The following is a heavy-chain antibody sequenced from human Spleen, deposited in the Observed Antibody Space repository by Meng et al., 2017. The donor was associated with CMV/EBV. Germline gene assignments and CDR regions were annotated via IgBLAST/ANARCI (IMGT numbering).Heavy chain of an antibody. J-gene: IGHJ4*02. CDR2: IYPGDANI. Sequence: GGSLRLSCQGSGYSFTHYWSGWVRQMPGKGLEWQGTIYPGDANISYSPSFQGQVTISAAKSISTAFLQWSSLKASDTAMYYCSIHVPAATPFGFWGQGTPVTVSS. CDR1: GYSFTHYW. V-gene: IGHV5-51*01. CDR3: SIHVPAATPFGF. D-gene: IGHD2-2*02.